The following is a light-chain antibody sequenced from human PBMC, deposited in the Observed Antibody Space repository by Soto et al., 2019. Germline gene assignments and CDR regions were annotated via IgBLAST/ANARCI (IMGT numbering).Light chain of an antibody. J-gene: IGLJ3*02. CDR2: DNN. CDR3: ATWDDSVKGSM. CDR1: RSNIGTRT. V-gene: IGLV1-44*01. Sequence: QSVLIQPPSVSGTPGQRVTITCSGGRSNIGTRTVNWYQNLPGSAPKLVISDNNRRPSGVPDRFSGSKSGTSASLAISGLQSEDEGHYYCATWDDSVKGSMFGGGTQLTVL.